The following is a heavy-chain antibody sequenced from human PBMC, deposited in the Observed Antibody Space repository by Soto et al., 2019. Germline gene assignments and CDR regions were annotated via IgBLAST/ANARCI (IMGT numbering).Heavy chain of an antibody. Sequence: PSETLSLTCFVSGGSISSSSYYWGWIRQPPGKGLEWIGSIYYSGSTYYNPSLKSRVTISVDTSKNQFSLKLSSVTAADTAVYYCASDTMTTAYYYYGMDVWGKGTTLTVSS. D-gene: IGHD4-4*01. CDR3: ASDTMTTAYYYYGMDV. CDR1: GGSISSSSYY. J-gene: IGHJ6*04. CDR2: IYYSGST. V-gene: IGHV4-39*01.